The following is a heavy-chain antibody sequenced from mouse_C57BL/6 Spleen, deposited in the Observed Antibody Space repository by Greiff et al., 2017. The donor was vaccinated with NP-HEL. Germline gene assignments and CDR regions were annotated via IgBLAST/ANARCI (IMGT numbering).Heavy chain of an antibody. CDR3: ARDLGLRSYAMDY. D-gene: IGHD2-4*01. CDR1: GYTFTSYW. Sequence: LQQPGAELVKPGASVKMSCKASGYTFTSYWITWVKQRPGQGLEWIGDIYPGSGSTNYNEKLKSKATLTVDTSSSTAYMQLSSLTSEDSAVYYCARDLGLRSYAMDYWGQGTSVTVSS. J-gene: IGHJ4*01. CDR2: IYPGSGST. V-gene: IGHV1-55*01.